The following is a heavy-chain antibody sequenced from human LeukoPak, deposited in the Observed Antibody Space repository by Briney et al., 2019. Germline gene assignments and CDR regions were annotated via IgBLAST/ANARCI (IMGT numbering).Heavy chain of an antibody. Sequence: GESLKISCRGSGYSFTTYWIGWVREMPGKGLEWMGIIYPGDSDTRYSPSFQGQVTMSADKSINTAYLQWSSLKASDTAMYYCARHCASTSCYLDYWGQGTLITVSS. V-gene: IGHV5-51*01. CDR2: IYPGDSDT. CDR1: GYSFTTYW. D-gene: IGHD2-2*01. J-gene: IGHJ4*02. CDR3: ARHCASTSCYLDY.